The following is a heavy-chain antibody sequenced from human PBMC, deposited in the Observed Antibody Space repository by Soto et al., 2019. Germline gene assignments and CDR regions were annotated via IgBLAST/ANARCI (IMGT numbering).Heavy chain of an antibody. CDR2: IDNGGTT. CDR1: GFTFRIHD. Sequence: EVQLLESGGDMVQPGGSLRLSCAASGFTFRIHDMTWVRQAPGKGLEWVSTIDNGGTTFYADSVKGRFTISRDNSKNTLYLQMNGLKVEDTAVYYCAKEPVAGHHRFDPWGQGALVTVSS. V-gene: IGHV3-23*01. J-gene: IGHJ5*01. D-gene: IGHD6-19*01. CDR3: AKEPVAGHHRFDP.